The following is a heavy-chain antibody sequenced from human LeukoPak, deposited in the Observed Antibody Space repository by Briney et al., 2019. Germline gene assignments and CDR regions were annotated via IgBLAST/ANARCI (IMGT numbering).Heavy chain of an antibody. CDR3: AKGVYSGSYRLSFSH. V-gene: IGHV3-23*01. J-gene: IGHJ4*02. CDR1: GFTFSSYA. Sequence: GGSLRLSCAASGFTFSSYAMSWVRQAPGKGLEWVSAISGSGGSTYNADSVKGRFTISRDNSKNTLYLQMNSLRAEDTAVYYCAKGVYSGSYRLSFSHWGQGTLVTVSS. D-gene: IGHD1-26*01. CDR2: ISGSGGST.